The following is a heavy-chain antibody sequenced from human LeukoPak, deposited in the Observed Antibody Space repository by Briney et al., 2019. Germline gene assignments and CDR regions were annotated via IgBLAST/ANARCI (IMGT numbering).Heavy chain of an antibody. CDR3: ATHWNWVAGDV. J-gene: IGHJ6*02. V-gene: IGHV3-7*01. Sequence: PGGSLRLSCVTSGFTFSESWMSWVRQAPGKGLEWVADIKEDGSQKDYVDSVKGRFTISRDNAKNSLYLQMDSLRAEETAVYYCATHWNWVAGDVWGQGTTVAVS. D-gene: IGHD1-7*01. CDR1: GFTFSESW. CDR2: IKEDGSQK.